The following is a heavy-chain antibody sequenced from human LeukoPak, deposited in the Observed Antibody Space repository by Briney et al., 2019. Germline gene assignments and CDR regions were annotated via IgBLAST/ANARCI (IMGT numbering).Heavy chain of an antibody. J-gene: IGHJ5*02. Sequence: SETLSLTCTVSGGSISSYYWSWIRQPPGKGLEWIGRIYTSGRTNYNPSLKSRVTMSVDTSKNQFSLKMSSVTAADTAVYFCARAARYGDYVSKSDPWGQGTLVTVSS. CDR1: GGSISSYY. D-gene: IGHD4-17*01. V-gene: IGHV4-4*07. CDR2: IYTSGRT. CDR3: ARAARYGDYVSKSDP.